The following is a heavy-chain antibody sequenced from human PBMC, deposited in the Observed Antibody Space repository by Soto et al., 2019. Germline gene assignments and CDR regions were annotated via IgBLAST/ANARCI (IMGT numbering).Heavy chain of an antibody. D-gene: IGHD2-21*02. CDR1: GGTVASSNW. CDR2: VYHTGDT. CDR3: AREIVTAGGNNYFDP. J-gene: IGHJ5*02. Sequence: TSETLSLTCGVSGGTVASSNWWSWVRQSPGRGLEWIGNVYHTGDTNFNPSLQSRVTFSVDKSNNQFSLRLTSVTAADTAVYFCAREIVTAGGNNYFDPWGPGTLVTVSS. V-gene: IGHV4-4*02.